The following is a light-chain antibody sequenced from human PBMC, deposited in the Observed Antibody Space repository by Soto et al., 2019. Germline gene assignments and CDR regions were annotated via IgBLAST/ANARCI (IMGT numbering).Light chain of an antibody. CDR3: QQYDDLPIT. CDR2: DAS. V-gene: IGKV1-33*01. Sequence: DIQMTQSPSSLIASVGDRVTITCQASQGISHFLNWYQQKPGKAPKVLIYDASNVQTGVPSRFSGRGSGTEFTFTVSSLQPDDSGTYYCQQYDDLPITFGQGTRLEI. J-gene: IGKJ5*01. CDR1: QGISHF.